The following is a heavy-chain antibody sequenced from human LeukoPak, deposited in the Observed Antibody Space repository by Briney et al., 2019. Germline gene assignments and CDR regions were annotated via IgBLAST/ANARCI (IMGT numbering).Heavy chain of an antibody. D-gene: IGHD4-17*01. J-gene: IGHJ3*01. V-gene: IGHV3-53*01. CDR3: ARGPVTRFEV. CDR2: IYSGGTT. Sequence: GGSLRLSCAASGFTVSSNYMSWVRQAPGKGLEWVSVIYSGGTTYYADSVKGRFTISRDNSNNTLYLQMNSLRAEDTAVYYCARGPVTRFEVWGQGTMVTVSS. CDR1: GFTVSSNY.